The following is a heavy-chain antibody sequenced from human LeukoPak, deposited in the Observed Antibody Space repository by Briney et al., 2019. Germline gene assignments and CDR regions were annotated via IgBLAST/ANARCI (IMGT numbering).Heavy chain of an antibody. CDR1: GFIFSSYS. Sequence: GGSLRLSCAASGFIFSSYSMSWVRQAPGKGLGWVSVITGSGGNTYYADSVKGRFTISKDNSKNTVYLQMSSLRVDDTAVYYCAKAASSSWPSYYCGMDVWGQGTTVTVSS. D-gene: IGHD6-13*01. CDR2: ITGSGGNT. CDR3: AKAASSSWPSYYCGMDV. J-gene: IGHJ6*02. V-gene: IGHV3-23*01.